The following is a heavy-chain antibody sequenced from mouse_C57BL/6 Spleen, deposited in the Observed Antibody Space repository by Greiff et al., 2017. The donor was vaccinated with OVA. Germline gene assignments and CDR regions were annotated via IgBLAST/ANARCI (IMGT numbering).Heavy chain of an antibody. CDR3: ARSATVPRYWYFDV. CDR1: GYAFTNYL. D-gene: IGHD1-1*01. CDR2: INPGSGGT. Sequence: QVQLQQSGAELVRPGTSVKVSCKASGYAFTNYLLEWVKQRPGQGLEWIGVINPGSGGTNYNEKFKGKATLTADKSSSTAYMQLSSLTSEDSAVYFCARSATVPRYWYFDVWGTGTTVTVSS. V-gene: IGHV1-54*01. J-gene: IGHJ1*03.